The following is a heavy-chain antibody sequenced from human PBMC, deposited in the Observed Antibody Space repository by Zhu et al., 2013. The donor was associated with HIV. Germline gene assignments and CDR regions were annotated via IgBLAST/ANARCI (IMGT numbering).Heavy chain of an antibody. Sequence: EVQLVESGGGVVQPGRSLRLSCAASGFTFDDYAMHWVRQAPGKGLEWVSGISWNSGSIGYADSVKGRFTISRDNAKNSLYLQMNSLRAEDTALYYCAKLPQLTLPSDYWGQGTLVTVSS. CDR3: AKLPQLTLPSDY. D-gene: IGHD6-13*01. V-gene: IGHV3-9*01. CDR1: GFTFDDYA. J-gene: IGHJ4*02. CDR2: ISWNSGSI.